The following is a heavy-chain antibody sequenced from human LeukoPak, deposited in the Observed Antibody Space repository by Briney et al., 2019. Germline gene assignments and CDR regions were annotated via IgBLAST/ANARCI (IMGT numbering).Heavy chain of an antibody. CDR2: ISSSGSTI. Sequence: GGSLRLSCAASGFTFSSYDMNCVRQAPGKGREWVSYISSSGSTIYYADSVKGRFTISRDNAKNSLYLQINSLRAEDTAVYYCVSEIRGNEDYWGQGTLVTVSS. D-gene: IGHD4-23*01. CDR3: VSEIRGNEDY. V-gene: IGHV3-48*03. CDR1: GFTFSSYD. J-gene: IGHJ4*02.